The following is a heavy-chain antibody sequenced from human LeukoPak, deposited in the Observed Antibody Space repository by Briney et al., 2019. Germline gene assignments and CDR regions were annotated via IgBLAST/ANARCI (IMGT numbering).Heavy chain of an antibody. CDR1: GIAFDKNA. Sequence: GGSLRLSCAAFGIAFDKNAMTWVRRVPGKGLEWVSTISHNGVATYYADSVRGRFTISRDTSKNTVYLQMNSLRAEDTAVYYCARPWKSGYDFHYWGQGTLVTVSS. V-gene: IGHV3-23*01. CDR2: ISHNGVAT. CDR3: ARPWKSGYDFHY. D-gene: IGHD5-12*01. J-gene: IGHJ4*02.